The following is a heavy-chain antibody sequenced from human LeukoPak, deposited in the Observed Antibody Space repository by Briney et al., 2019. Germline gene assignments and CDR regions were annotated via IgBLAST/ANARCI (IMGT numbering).Heavy chain of an antibody. CDR3: ARAGGQSKDGYTWCDY. V-gene: IGHV1-2*02. D-gene: IGHD5-24*01. J-gene: IGHJ4*02. Sequence: ASVKVSCKASGFTFTGYYLHWVRQAPGQGLEWMGWINANSGGTNYARKFQDRVTMTADTSISTAYLDLNSLTFDDTAVYYCARAGGQSKDGYTWCDYWGQGTLVTVSS. CDR1: GFTFTGYY. CDR2: INANSGGT.